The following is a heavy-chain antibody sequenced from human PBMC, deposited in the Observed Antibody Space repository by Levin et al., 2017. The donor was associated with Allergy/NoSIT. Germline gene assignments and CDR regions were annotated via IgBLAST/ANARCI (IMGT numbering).Heavy chain of an antibody. CDR3: AKWNHYDTSAFYAAHFDY. J-gene: IGHJ4*02. CDR2: ISGGGDNT. Sequence: PGGSLRLSCTTSGFTFNSYALSWVRQAPGKGLEWVSAISGGGDNTYYADSVKGRFTISRDNSKNTLDLLMNSLRVEDTAIYYCAKWNHYDTSAFYAAHFDYWGQGTLVTVSS. CDR1: GFTFNSYA. V-gene: IGHV3-23*01. D-gene: IGHD3-22*01.